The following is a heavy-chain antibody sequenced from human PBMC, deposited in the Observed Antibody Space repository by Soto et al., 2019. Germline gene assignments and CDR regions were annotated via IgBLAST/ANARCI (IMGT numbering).Heavy chain of an antibody. V-gene: IGHV4-34*01. CDR2: INHSGST. CDR3: ARRAYFDY. CDR1: GVSFSGYY. Sequence: SETLSLTCAVYGVSFSGYYWSWIRQPPGKGLEWIGEINHSGSTNYNPSLKSRVTISVDTSKNQFSLKLSSVTAADTAVYDCARRAYFDYWGQGTLVTVAS. J-gene: IGHJ4*02.